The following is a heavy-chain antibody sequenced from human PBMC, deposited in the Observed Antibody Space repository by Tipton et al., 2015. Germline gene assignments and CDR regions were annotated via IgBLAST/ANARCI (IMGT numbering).Heavy chain of an antibody. Sequence: QSGAEVKKPGSSVRVSCKASGGTFSRYGISWVRQAPGQGIEWMGGIIPLLGTTNYAQKFQGRVTITVDEFTSTVYMEVSGLRSEDTAVYYYARDGVYLVARAAFYGMDIWGQGTTVTVSS. CDR3: ARDGVYLVARAAFYGMDI. J-gene: IGHJ6*02. D-gene: IGHD5-12*01. CDR2: IIPLLGTT. CDR1: GGTFSRYG. V-gene: IGHV1-69*01.